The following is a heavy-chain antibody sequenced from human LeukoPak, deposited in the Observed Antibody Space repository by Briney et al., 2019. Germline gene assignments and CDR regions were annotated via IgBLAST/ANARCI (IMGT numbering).Heavy chain of an antibody. J-gene: IGHJ5*02. Sequence: SETLSLTCTVSGGSISSYYWSWIRQPPGKGLEWIGYIYYSGSTNYNPSLKSRVTISVDTSKNQFSQKLSSVTAADTAVYYCARVSRYNWNDGSNWFDPWGQGTLVTVSS. CDR3: ARVSRYNWNDGSNWFDP. CDR2: IYYSGST. V-gene: IGHV4-59*01. CDR1: GGSISSYY. D-gene: IGHD1-20*01.